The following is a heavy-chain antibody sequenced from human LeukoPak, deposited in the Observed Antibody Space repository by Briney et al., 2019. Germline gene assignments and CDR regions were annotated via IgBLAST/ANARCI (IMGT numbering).Heavy chain of an antibody. Sequence: KASETLSLTCAVYGGSFSGYYWTWIRQPPGKGLEWIGEINHSGSTNYNPSLKSRVTISVDTSKNQFSLELSSVTAADTAVYYCARGNGEHAIHPDFWGQGTLVTVSS. J-gene: IGHJ4*02. D-gene: IGHD4-17*01. CDR2: INHSGST. V-gene: IGHV4-34*01. CDR1: GGSFSGYY. CDR3: ARGNGEHAIHPDF.